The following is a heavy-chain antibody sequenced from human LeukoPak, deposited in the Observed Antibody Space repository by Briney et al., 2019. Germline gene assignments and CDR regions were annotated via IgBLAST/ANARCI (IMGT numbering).Heavy chain of an antibody. CDR3: ARQPGVGAKAWYFDL. Sequence: GESLKISCKGSGYSFTSYWITWVRQMPGKGLEWMGRIDPSDSYTNYSPSFQGRVTFSTDKSINTSYLEWSSLKASDTAMYYCARQPGVGAKAWYFDLWGRGPLVTVSS. J-gene: IGHJ2*01. D-gene: IGHD1-26*01. CDR1: GYSFTSYW. CDR2: IDPSDSYT. V-gene: IGHV5-10-1*01.